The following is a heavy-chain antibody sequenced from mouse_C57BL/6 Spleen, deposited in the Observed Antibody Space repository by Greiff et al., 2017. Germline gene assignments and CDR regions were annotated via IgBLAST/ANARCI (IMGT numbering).Heavy chain of an antibody. CDR2: ISDGGSYT. Sequence: EVQLVESGGGLVKPGGSLKLSCAASGFTFSSYAMSWVRQTPEKRLEWVATISDGGSYTYYPDNVKGRFTISRDTAKNHLYLQMSHLKSEATAMYYCARGRLDYYGSRYYFDDWGQGTTLTVSS. J-gene: IGHJ2*01. CDR1: GFTFSSYA. CDR3: ARGRLDYYGSRYYFDD. D-gene: IGHD1-1*01. V-gene: IGHV5-4*01.